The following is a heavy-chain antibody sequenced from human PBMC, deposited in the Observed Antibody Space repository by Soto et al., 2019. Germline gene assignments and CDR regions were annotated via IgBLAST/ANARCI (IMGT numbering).Heavy chain of an antibody. D-gene: IGHD6-19*01. Sequence: QVQLQQSGPGLLKPSQTLSLTCVISGDSVSNNRAAWNWIRQSPSGGLEWVGRTYYRSNWYTDYAASVKGRIIVSADTCKNHFSLQLNSVTPEDTAVYYCARDSSYSTGWYDHWGQGTLVTVSS. V-gene: IGHV6-1*01. CDR2: TYYRSNWYT. J-gene: IGHJ4*02. CDR1: GDSVSNNRAA. CDR3: ARDSSYSTGWYDH.